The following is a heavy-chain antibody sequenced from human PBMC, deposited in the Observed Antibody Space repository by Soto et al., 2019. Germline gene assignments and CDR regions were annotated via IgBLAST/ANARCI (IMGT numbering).Heavy chain of an antibody. J-gene: IGHJ2*01. CDR1: GGSISSSSYY. Sequence: QLQLQESGPGLVKPSETLSLTCTVSGGSISSSSYYWGWIRQPPGKGLEWIGSIYYSGSTYYNPPLKSRVTISVDTSKNQFSLKLSSVTAADTAVYYCASPLEITTVVKGRWYFDLWGRGTLVTVSS. CDR2: IYYSGST. D-gene: IGHD4-17*01. CDR3: ASPLEITTVVKGRWYFDL. V-gene: IGHV4-39*01.